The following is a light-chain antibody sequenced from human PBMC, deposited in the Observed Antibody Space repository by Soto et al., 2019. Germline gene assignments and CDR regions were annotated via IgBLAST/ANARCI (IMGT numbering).Light chain of an antibody. CDR2: DVN. J-gene: IGLJ3*02. Sequence: QSVLTQPASVSGSPGQSITISCTGTSSDVGGYNYVSWYQQRPGKAPKLMIYDVNNRPSGVSNRFSGSKSGNTASLTISGLQAEDEADYYCCSYAGSYSWVFGGGTKLTVL. CDR1: SSDVGGYNY. CDR3: CSYAGSYSWV. V-gene: IGLV2-14*01.